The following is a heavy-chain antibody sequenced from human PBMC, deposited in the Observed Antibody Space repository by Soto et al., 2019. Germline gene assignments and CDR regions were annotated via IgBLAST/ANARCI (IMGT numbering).Heavy chain of an antibody. CDR3: AKTLRYCTNGVCLSDY. Sequence: PGGSLRLSCAASGFTFSSYAMHWVRQAPGKGLEWVAVISYDGSNKYYADSVKGRFTISRDNSKNTLYLQMNSLRAEDTAVYYCAKTLRYCTNGVCLSDYWGQGTLVTVSS. D-gene: IGHD2-8*01. V-gene: IGHV3-30-3*02. J-gene: IGHJ4*02. CDR1: GFTFSSYA. CDR2: ISYDGSNK.